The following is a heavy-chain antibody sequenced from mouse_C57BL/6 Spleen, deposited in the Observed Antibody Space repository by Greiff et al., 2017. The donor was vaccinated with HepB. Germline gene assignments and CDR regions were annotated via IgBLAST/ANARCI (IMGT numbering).Heavy chain of an antibody. Sequence: VKLVESGAELARPGASVKLSCKASGYTFTSYGISWVKQRTGQGLEWIGEIYPRSGNTYYNEKFKGKATLTADKSSSTAYMELRSLTSEDSAVYFCAHAYYSNSFAYWGQGTLVTVSA. CDR3: AHAYYSNSFAY. J-gene: IGHJ3*01. D-gene: IGHD2-5*01. V-gene: IGHV1-81*01. CDR1: GYTFTSYG. CDR2: IYPRSGNT.